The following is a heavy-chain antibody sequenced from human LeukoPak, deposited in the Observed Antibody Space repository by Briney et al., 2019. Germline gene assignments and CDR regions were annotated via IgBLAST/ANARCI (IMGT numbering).Heavy chain of an antibody. D-gene: IGHD4-17*01. V-gene: IGHV3-43*02. CDR1: GFTFDDYA. CDR2: ISWDGGST. J-gene: IGHJ3*02. CDR3: ATGGGMTTVTNDAFDI. Sequence: PGGSLRLSCAASGFTFDDYAMHWVRQAPGKGLEWVSLISWDGGSTYYADSVKGRFTISRENSKNSLYLQMNSVRTEGTALYYCATGGGMTTVTNDAFDIWGQGTMVTVSS.